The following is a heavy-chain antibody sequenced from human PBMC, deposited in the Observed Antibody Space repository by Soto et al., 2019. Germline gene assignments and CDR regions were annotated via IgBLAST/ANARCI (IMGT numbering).Heavy chain of an antibody. CDR3: ARRARYGITFGGVIVKYYFDY. J-gene: IGHJ4*02. D-gene: IGHD3-16*02. V-gene: IGHV4-39*01. Sequence: SETLSLTCTVSGGSISSSSYYWGWIRQPPGKGLEWIGSIYYSGSTYYNPSLKSRVTISVDTSKNQFSLKLSSVTAADTAVYYCARRARYGITFGGVIVKYYFDYWGQGTLVTVSS. CDR2: IYYSGST. CDR1: GGSISSSSYY.